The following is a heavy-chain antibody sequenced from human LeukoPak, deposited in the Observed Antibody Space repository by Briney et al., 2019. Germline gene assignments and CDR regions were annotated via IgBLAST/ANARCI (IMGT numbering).Heavy chain of an antibody. J-gene: IGHJ4*02. CDR2: FTGGEGIT. Sequence: PGGSLRLSCAASGFTFSTYAMSWVRQAPGKGLEWVSTFTGGEGITHYADSVKGRFTISRDNSKNTLYLQMNSLRVEDTAVYYCAKDMGRGWCYSDYWGQGTLVTVSS. V-gene: IGHV3-23*01. CDR1: GFTFSTYA. CDR3: AKDMGRGWCYSDY. D-gene: IGHD6-19*01.